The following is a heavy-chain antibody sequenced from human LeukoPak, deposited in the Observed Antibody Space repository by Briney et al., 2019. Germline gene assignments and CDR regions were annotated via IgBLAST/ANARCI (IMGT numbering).Heavy chain of an antibody. J-gene: IGHJ4*02. Sequence: ASETLSLTCTVSGGSISSYYWSWIRQPPGKGLEWIGYIYYSGSTNYNPSLKSRVTISVDTSKNQFSLKLSSVTAADTAVYYCARGEQNFYSSSPLYDYWGQGTLVTVSS. D-gene: IGHD6-13*01. CDR3: ARGEQNFYSSSPLYDY. CDR2: IYYSGST. CDR1: GGSISSYY. V-gene: IGHV4-59*08.